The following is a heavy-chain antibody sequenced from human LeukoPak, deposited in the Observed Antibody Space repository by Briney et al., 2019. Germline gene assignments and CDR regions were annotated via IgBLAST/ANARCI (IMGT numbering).Heavy chain of an antibody. CDR3: ARGFGYSYGRTPFDY. D-gene: IGHD5-18*01. Sequence: ASVKVSCKASGYTFTSYDINWVRQATGQGLEWMGWMNPNSGNTGYAQKFQGRVTMTRNTSISTAYMELSSLGSEDTAVYYCARGFGYSYGRTPFDYWGQGTLVTVSS. V-gene: IGHV1-8*01. CDR1: GYTFTSYD. CDR2: MNPNSGNT. J-gene: IGHJ4*02.